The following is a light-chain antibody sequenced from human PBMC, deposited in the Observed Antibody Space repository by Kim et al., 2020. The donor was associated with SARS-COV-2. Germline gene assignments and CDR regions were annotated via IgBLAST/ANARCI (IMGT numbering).Light chain of an antibody. CDR2: EDN. CDR3: QSYDDNNHWV. J-gene: IGLJ3*02. CDR1: SASIATNY. Sequence: NFMLTQPPSVSESPGKTVAISCTRSSASIATNYVQWYQHRPGSAPTTLIYEDNQRPSGVPDRFSGSIDSSSNSASLTISGLKTEDEADYYCQSYDDNNHWVFGGGTQLTVL. V-gene: IGLV6-57*04.